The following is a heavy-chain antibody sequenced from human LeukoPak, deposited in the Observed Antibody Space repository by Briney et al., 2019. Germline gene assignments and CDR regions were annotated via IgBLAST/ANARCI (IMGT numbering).Heavy chain of an antibody. CDR3: ARDVATVTTLGEVGPV. CDR1: GFNVSGNY. CDR2: LYSGGRT. D-gene: IGHD4-17*01. J-gene: IGHJ4*02. Sequence: PGGALRLSCAVSGFNVSGNYMSWVRQAPGKGLEWVSVLYSGGRTYHADTVKGRFTISRDTSKNTPYLQMNNLRAEDTAVYYCARDVATVTTLGEVGPVWGQGTLVTVSS. V-gene: IGHV3-66*01.